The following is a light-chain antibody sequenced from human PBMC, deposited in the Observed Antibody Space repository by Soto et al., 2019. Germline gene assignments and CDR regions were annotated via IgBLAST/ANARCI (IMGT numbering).Light chain of an antibody. J-gene: IGLJ1*01. Sequence: QSALTHAPSASETPGQRVTISCSGRNSNIGTNTVNWYQQVPGTAPKLHIYSDNQRPSGVPDRFSGSKSGTSASLAISGLQSEDEADYYCAAWDDSLNGYVFGTGTKVTVL. V-gene: IGLV1-44*01. CDR2: SDN. CDR1: NSNIGTNT. CDR3: AAWDDSLNGYV.